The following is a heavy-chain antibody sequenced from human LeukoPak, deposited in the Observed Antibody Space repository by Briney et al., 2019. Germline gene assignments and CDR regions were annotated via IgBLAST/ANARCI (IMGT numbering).Heavy chain of an antibody. Sequence: PGGSLRLSCAASGFIFSGYAMSWVRQAPGKGLEWVSSISASGDSTYYADSVKGRFTISRDNSKNTLYLQMNTLRAEDTAVYYCARRVVPAAKCFQHWGQGTLVTVSS. V-gene: IGHV3-23*01. J-gene: IGHJ1*01. CDR3: ARRVVPAAKCFQH. CDR2: ISASGDST. D-gene: IGHD2-2*01. CDR1: GFIFSGYA.